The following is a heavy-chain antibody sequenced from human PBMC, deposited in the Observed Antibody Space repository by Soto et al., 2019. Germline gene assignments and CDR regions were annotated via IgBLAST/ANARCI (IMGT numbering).Heavy chain of an antibody. CDR2: FYPGDSTS. D-gene: IGHD2-2*03. Sequence: PGESLKISCKTSGYSFISYWVAWVRQKPGKGLEWMGTFYPGDSTSTYSPSFQGQVTISVDRSISTAYLHLSSLKASDTAMYYCARIIGYCRNNDCSWIFDIWGQGTTVTVS. CDR3: ARIIGYCRNNDCSWIFDI. J-gene: IGHJ3*02. CDR1: GYSFISYW. V-gene: IGHV5-51*01.